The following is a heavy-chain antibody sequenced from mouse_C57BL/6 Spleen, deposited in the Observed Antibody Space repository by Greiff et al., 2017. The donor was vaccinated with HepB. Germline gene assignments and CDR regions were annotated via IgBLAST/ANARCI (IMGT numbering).Heavy chain of an antibody. CDR3: AKRGTDYFDY. CDR2: IYPGSGNT. J-gene: IGHJ2*01. CDR1: GYSFTSYY. V-gene: IGHV1-66*01. Sequence: QVQLQQSGPELVKPGASVKISCKASGYSFTSYYIHWVKQRPGQGLEWIGWIYPGSGNTKYNEKFKGKATLTADTSSSTAYMQLSSLTSEDSAVYYCAKRGTDYFDYWGQGTTLTVSS.